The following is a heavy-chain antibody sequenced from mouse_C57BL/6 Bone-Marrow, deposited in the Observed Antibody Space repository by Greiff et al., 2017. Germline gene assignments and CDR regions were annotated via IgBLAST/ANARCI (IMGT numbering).Heavy chain of an antibody. CDR2: IRNKGNNHAT. CDR1: GFTFSDAW. J-gene: IGHJ2*01. V-gene: IGHV6-6*01. D-gene: IGHD1-1*01. CDR3: TTYYYGSSYDYFDY. Sequence: EVKLVESGGGLVQPGGSLKLSCAASGFTFSDAWMDWVRQSPEKGLEWVAEIRNKGNNHATYYDEYVKGRFTIDRDDSKSSVYLHMNSLRDEDTGIYYCTTYYYGSSYDYFDYWGQGTTLTVSS.